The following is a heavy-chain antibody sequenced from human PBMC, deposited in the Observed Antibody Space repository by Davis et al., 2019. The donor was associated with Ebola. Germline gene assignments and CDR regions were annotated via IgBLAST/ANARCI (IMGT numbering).Heavy chain of an antibody. Sequence: GESLKISCAASGFTFSSYAMSWVRQAPGKGLEWVSAISGSGGSTYYADSVKGRFTISRDNSKNTLYLQMNSLRAEDTAVYYCARAQLGGYSYDSYYYYGMDVWGQGTTVTVSS. CDR3: ARAQLGGYSYDSYYYYGMDV. J-gene: IGHJ6*02. V-gene: IGHV3-23*01. CDR2: ISGSGGST. D-gene: IGHD5-18*01. CDR1: GFTFSSYA.